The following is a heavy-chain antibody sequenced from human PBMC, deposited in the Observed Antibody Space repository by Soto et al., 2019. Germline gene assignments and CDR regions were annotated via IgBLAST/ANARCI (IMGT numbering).Heavy chain of an antibody. CDR3: ARVRWRAMVRGSQFDY. D-gene: IGHD3-10*01. Sequence: PSETLSLTCTVSGGSISSGGYYWSWIRQHPGKGLEWIGYIYYSGSTYYNPSLKSRVTISVDTSKNQFSLKLSSVTAADTAVYYCARVRWRAMVRGSQFDYWGQGTLVTVSS. V-gene: IGHV4-31*03. CDR2: IYYSGST. CDR1: GGSISSGGYY. J-gene: IGHJ4*02.